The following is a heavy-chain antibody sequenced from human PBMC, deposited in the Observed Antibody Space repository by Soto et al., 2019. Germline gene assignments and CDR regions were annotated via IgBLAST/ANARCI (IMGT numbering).Heavy chain of an antibody. V-gene: IGHV4-30-4*01. J-gene: IGHJ5*02. CDR2: IYYSGST. CDR3: DRERPGGGKVDP. Sequence: SETLSLTCTVSGGSISSGDYYWSWIRQPPGKGLEWIGYIYYSGSTYYNPSLKSRVTISVDTSKNQFSLKLSSVTAADTAVYNRDRERPGGGKVDPWGQGNLVTVSS. CDR1: GGSISSGDYY. D-gene: IGHD2-15*01.